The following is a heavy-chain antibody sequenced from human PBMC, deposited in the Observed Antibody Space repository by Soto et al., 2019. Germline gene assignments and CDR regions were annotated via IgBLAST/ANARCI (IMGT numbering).Heavy chain of an antibody. CDR3: ASSNIAAAPYGMDV. CDR2: INAGNGNT. D-gene: IGHD6-13*01. J-gene: IGHJ6*02. Sequence: EASVKVSCKASGYTFTRYAMHWVRQAPGQRLEWMGWINAGNGNTKYSQKFQGRVTITRDTSASTAYMELSSLRSEDTAVYYCASSNIAAAPYGMDVWGQGTTVTVSS. CDR1: GYTFTRYA. V-gene: IGHV1-3*01.